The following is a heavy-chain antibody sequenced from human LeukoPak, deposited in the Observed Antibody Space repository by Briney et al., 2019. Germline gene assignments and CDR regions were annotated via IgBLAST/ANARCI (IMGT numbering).Heavy chain of an antibody. CDR1: GDAITGSSYY. CDR2: MYYSGNT. CDR3: ARQYFDGTGYYYFDY. J-gene: IGHJ4*02. Sequence: SETLSLTCTVSGDAITGSSYYWGWIRQSPGKGLEWIGSMYYSGNTYSNPSLESRVTISADTSKNQFSLKLNSVSVADTAVYYCARQYFDGTGYYYFDYWGQGTLVIVSS. D-gene: IGHD3-22*01. V-gene: IGHV4-39*01.